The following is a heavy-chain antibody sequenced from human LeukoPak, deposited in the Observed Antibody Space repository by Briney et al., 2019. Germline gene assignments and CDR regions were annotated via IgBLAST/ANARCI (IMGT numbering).Heavy chain of an antibody. CDR3: ARHLDGYNGFDP. J-gene: IGHJ5*02. D-gene: IGHD5-24*01. CDR1: GGSISGSRYY. V-gene: IGHV4-39*01. CDR2: IYYSGST. Sequence: SETLSLTCTVSGGSISGSRYYWGWIRQPPGKDLEWIGSIYYSGSTYYNPSLKSRVTISVDTSKNQFSLKLSSATAADTAVYYCARHLDGYNGFDPWGQGTLVTVSS.